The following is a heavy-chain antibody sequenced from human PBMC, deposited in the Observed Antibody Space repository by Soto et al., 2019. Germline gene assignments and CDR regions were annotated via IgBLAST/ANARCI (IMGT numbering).Heavy chain of an antibody. CDR2: IIPIFGTA. CDR1: GGTFSSYA. V-gene: IGHV1-69*06. J-gene: IGHJ3*02. D-gene: IGHD2-8*01. Sequence: GASVKVSCKASGGTFSSYANSWVRQAPVQGLEWMGGIIPIFGTANYAQKFPGRVTITADKATSTAYMELSSLRSEDTRVYYCASQYCTNGVCSYDAFDIWGQGTMVTVSS. CDR3: ASQYCTNGVCSYDAFDI.